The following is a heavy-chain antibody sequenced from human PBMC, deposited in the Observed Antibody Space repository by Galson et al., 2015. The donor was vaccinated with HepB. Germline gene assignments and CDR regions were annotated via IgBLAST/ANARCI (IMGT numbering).Heavy chain of an antibody. CDR1: GFTFSRYA. CDR2: ISHDGSNE. CDR3: AKRDVAYRSSSGGFDY. J-gene: IGHJ4*02. V-gene: IGHV3-30*18. Sequence: SLRLSCAASGFTFSRYAMHWVRQAPGKGLEWVAIISHDGSNENYADSVRGRFTISRDNSRDTLYVQMDSLKTEDTAVYYCAKRDVAYRSSSGGFDYWGQGTLVTVSS. D-gene: IGHD6-6*01.